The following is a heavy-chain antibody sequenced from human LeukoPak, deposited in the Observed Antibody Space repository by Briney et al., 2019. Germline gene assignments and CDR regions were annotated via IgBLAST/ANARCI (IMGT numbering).Heavy chain of an antibody. V-gene: IGHV1-69*06. J-gene: IGHJ5*02. Sequence: SVKVSCKASGGTFSSYAISWVRQAPGQGLEWMGGIIPIFGTANYAQKFQGRVTITADKSTSTAYMELSSLRSEDTAVYYCARDVALSGYLPPNWFDPWGQGTLVTVSS. CDR1: GGTFSSYA. D-gene: IGHD5-12*01. CDR3: ARDVALSGYLPPNWFDP. CDR2: IIPIFGTA.